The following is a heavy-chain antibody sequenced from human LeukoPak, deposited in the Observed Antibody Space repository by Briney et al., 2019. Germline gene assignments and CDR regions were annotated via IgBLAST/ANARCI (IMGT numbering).Heavy chain of an antibody. CDR1: GFTLSTYD. Sequence: GGSLRLSCAASGFTLSTYDMHGVGQATGKAREGVAILGTAGDSYYPGPLKGRFTISRDNAKNSLYLQRNSVRAEHTAVYYCARVLRAQQLAYYYYYGMDVGGEGTTVTVSS. CDR3: ARVLRAQQLAYYYYYGMDV. J-gene: IGHJ6*04. D-gene: IGHD6-13*01. V-gene: IGHV3-13*01. CDR2: LGTAGDS.